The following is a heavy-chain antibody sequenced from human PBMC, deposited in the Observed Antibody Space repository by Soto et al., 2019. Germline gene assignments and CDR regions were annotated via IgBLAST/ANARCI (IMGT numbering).Heavy chain of an antibody. CDR2: FNSDGSGT. CDR3: AKADYRARGAFDI. Sequence: EVQLVESGGGLVQPGGSLRLACAASVFTFSSYWMHWVRQAPGKGLVWVSRFNSDGSGTSYADSVKGRFTMSRDNAKNTLYLQMNSLRAEDTAVYHCAKADYRARGAFDIWGQGTMVTVPS. V-gene: IGHV3-74*01. J-gene: IGHJ3*02. CDR1: VFTFSSYW. D-gene: IGHD4-4*01.